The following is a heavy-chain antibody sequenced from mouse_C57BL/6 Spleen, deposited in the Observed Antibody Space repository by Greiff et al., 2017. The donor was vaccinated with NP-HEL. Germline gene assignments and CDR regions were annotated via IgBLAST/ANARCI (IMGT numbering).Heavy chain of an antibody. CDR2: IDPENGDT. Sequence: EVKLVESGAELVRPGASVKLSCTASGFNIKDDYMHWVKQRPEQGLEWIGWIDPENGDTEYASKFQGKATITADTSSNTAYLQLSSLTSEDTAVYYCTTQVLGYWGQGTTLTVSS. J-gene: IGHJ2*01. V-gene: IGHV14-4*01. CDR3: TTQVLGY. CDR1: GFNIKDDY.